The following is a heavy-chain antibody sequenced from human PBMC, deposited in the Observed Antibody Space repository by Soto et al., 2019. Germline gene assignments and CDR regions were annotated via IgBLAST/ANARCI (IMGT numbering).Heavy chain of an antibody. CDR2: IGAYNGNT. Sequence: ASVKVSCKASGYTFTSYGISWVRQAPGQGLEWMGWIGAYNGNTNYAQKFQGRVTMTTDESTRTAYMELRSLRSQDTAVYYCVRDSGAKLSSSWGQGTLVTVSS. CDR3: VRDSGAKLSSS. J-gene: IGHJ4*02. CDR1: GYTFTSYG. D-gene: IGHD6-13*01. V-gene: IGHV1-18*01.